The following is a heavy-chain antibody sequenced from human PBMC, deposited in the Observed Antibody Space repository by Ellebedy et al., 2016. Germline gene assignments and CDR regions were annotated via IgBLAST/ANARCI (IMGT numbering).Heavy chain of an antibody. Sequence: SETLSLXCTVSGGSITYYYWSWIRQPPGKGLEWIGYMYYSGSTKYNPSLKSRVTISLDTSKNQFSLKLNSVTAADAAVYFCARVSNDSGGRFYFDYWGQGTLVTVSS. D-gene: IGHD4-23*01. CDR2: MYYSGST. CDR1: GGSITYYY. CDR3: ARVSNDSGGRFYFDY. J-gene: IGHJ4*02. V-gene: IGHV4-59*01.